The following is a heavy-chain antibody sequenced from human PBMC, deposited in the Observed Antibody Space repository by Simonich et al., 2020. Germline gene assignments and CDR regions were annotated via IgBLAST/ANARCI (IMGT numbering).Heavy chain of an antibody. V-gene: IGHV3-74*01. CDR3: ANSWGSGAFDI. J-gene: IGHJ3*02. CDR1: GFTFSSYW. D-gene: IGHD7-27*01. CDR2: INSDGSST. Sequence: EVQLVESGGGLVQPGGSLRLSCAASGFTFSSYWMHWVRQAPGKGLVWVQRINSDGSSTSYADSVKGRFTISRDNAKNTLYLQMNSLRAEDTAVYYCANSWGSGAFDIWGQGTMVTVSS.